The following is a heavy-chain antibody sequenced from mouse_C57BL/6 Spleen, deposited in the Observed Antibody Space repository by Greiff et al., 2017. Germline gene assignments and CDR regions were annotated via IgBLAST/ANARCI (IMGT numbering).Heavy chain of an antibody. CDR3: ARHEDYAMDY. CDR1: GFTFSDYG. J-gene: IGHJ4*01. Sequence: EVMLVESGGGLVQPGGSLKLSCAASGFTFSDYGMAWVRQAPRTGPEWVAFISNLAYSNYYADTVTGRFTISRENAKNTLYLEMSSLSSEDTAMYYCARHEDYAMDYWGQGTSVTVSS. CDR2: ISNLAYSN. V-gene: IGHV5-15*04.